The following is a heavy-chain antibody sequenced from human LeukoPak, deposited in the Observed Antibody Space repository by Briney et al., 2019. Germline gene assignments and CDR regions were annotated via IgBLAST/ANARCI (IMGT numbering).Heavy chain of an antibody. CDR2: IKTDGSNT. J-gene: IGHJ4*02. D-gene: IGHD3-10*01. CDR3: ARDAEGFGEFFFDY. V-gene: IGHV3-74*01. Sequence: PGGSLRLSCAASGFTFSSYWMHWVRQAPGKGLVWVSRIKTDGSNTNYADSVKGRFTISRDNAKNTLYLQMNSLRAEDTAVYYCARDAEGFGEFFFDYWGQGTLVTVSS. CDR1: GFTFSSYW.